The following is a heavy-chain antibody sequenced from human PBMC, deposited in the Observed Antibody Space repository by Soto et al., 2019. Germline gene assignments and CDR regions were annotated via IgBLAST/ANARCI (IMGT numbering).Heavy chain of an antibody. CDR3: TTVPAGDYGDYVVWFDP. Sequence: GSLRLSCAASGFTFSNAWISWVRQAPGKGLEWVGRIKSKTDGGTTDYAAPVKGRFTISRDDSKNTLYLQMNSLKTEDTAVYYCTTVPAGDYGDYVVWFDPWGQGTLVTVSS. CDR1: GFTFSNAW. V-gene: IGHV3-15*01. CDR2: IKSKTDGGTT. D-gene: IGHD4-17*01. J-gene: IGHJ5*02.